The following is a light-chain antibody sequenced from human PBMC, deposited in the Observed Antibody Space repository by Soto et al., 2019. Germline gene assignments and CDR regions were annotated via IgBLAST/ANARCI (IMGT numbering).Light chain of an antibody. V-gene: IGLV2-18*02. CDR3: CSYAGRSTLYV. CDR2: EVS. Sequence: QSVLTQPPSVSGSPGQSVTISCTGTSSDVGSYNRVSWYQQPPGTAPKLMIYEVSNRPSGVPDRFSGSKSANTASLTISGLQAEDEADYYCCSYAGRSTLYVFGTGTKVTVL. CDR1: SSDVGSYNR. J-gene: IGLJ1*01.